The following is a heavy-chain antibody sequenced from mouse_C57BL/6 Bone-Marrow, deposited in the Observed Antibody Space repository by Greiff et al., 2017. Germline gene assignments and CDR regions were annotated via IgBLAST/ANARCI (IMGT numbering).Heavy chain of an antibody. D-gene: IGHD3-1*01. V-gene: IGHV1-64*01. CDR2: IHPNSGST. J-gene: IGHJ3*01. CDR1: GYTFTSYW. Sequence: QVQLQQPGAELVKPGASVKLSCKASGYTFTSYWMHWVKQRPGQGLEWIGMIHPNSGSTNYNEKFKGKATLTVDKSSSTAYMPLSSLTSEDSAVYYCAFLGRTWVAYWGQGTLVTVSA. CDR3: AFLGRTWVAY.